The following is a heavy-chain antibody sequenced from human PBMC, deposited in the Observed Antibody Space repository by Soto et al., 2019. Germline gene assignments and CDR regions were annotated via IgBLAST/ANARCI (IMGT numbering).Heavy chain of an antibody. CDR1: GISVSHTY. V-gene: IGHV3-53*04. D-gene: IGHD5-12*01. CDR2: MYGGGGT. CDR3: ARDQDGYGSFDY. Sequence: EVQLVESGGGLVQPGGSLRLSCVASGISVSHTYMTWVRQAPGRGLEWVSVMYGGGGTYYADSVKGRFTISRHNFKNTFYLEMNGLRAEDTAIYYYARDQDGYGSFDYWGQGTLVTVSS. J-gene: IGHJ4*02.